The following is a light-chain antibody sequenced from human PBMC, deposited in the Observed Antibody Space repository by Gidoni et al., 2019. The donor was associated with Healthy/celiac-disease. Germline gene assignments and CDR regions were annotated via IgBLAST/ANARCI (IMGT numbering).Light chain of an antibody. CDR3: QQSYSTPWT. J-gene: IGKJ1*01. CDR1: QSISSY. V-gene: IGKV1-39*01. CDR2: AAS. Sequence: DIQMTQSPSSLSASVGDRVTITCRASQSISSYVNWYQQKPGKAPKLLIYAASSLQSGVPPRFSGSGSGTDFTITISSLQPEDFANYYCQQSYSTPWTFGQGTKVEIK.